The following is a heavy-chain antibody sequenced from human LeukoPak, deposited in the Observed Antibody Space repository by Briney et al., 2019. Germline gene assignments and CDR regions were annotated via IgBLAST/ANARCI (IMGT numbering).Heavy chain of an antibody. V-gene: IGHV3-53*01. CDR2: IYSGGST. J-gene: IGHJ5*02. Sequence: GGSLRLSCAASGFTVSSNYMSWVRQAPGKGLKWVSVIYSGGSTYYADSVKGRFTISRDNSKNMLYLQMNSLRAEDTAVYYCARHDWFDPWGQGTLVTVSS. CDR3: ARHDWFDP. CDR1: GFTVSSNY. D-gene: IGHD3-3*01.